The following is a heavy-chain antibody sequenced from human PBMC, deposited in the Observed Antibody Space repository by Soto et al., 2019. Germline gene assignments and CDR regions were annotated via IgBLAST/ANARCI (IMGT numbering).Heavy chain of an antibody. CDR2: ISYDGSNK. CDR3: AKGGGCSGGSCYYGMDV. D-gene: IGHD2-15*01. J-gene: IGHJ6*02. CDR1: GFTFSSYG. Sequence: GSLRLSCAASGFTFSSYGMHWVRQAPGKGLEWVAVISYDGSNKYYADSVKGRFTISRDNSKNTLYLQMNSLRAEDTAVYYCAKGGGCSGGSCYYGMDVWGQGTTVTVSS. V-gene: IGHV3-30*18.